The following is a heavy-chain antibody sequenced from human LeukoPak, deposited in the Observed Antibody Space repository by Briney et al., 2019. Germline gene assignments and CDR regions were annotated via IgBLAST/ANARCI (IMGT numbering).Heavy chain of an antibody. CDR2: MNPNSGNT. CDR3: ARSLSYGHPNYYYYYGMDV. CDR1: GYTFTSYD. D-gene: IGHD5-18*01. Sequence: ASVKVSCKASGYTFTSYDINWVRQATGQGLEWMGWMNPNSGNTGYAQKFQGRLTMSTNTSISTAFMELSSLRSEDTAVYYCARSLSYGHPNYYYYYGMDVWGQGTTVTVSS. V-gene: IGHV1-8*01. J-gene: IGHJ6*02.